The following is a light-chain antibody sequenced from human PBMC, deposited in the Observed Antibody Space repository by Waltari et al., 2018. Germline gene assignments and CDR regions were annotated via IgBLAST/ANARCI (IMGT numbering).Light chain of an antibody. V-gene: IGKV3-20*01. CDR1: QSLGKY. Sequence: EIVLTQSPGTLSLSPGERATLSCRASQSLGKYLSWYQQKPGQAPRLLIYHTSTRATGIPDRFAGSGSGTDFSLTIRRLEAEDFAVYYCQKYDRLPATFGPGTKVEIK. CDR3: QKYDRLPAT. CDR2: HTS. J-gene: IGKJ1*01.